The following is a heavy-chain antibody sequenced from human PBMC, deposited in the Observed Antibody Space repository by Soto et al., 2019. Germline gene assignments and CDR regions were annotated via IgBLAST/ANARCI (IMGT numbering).Heavy chain of an antibody. V-gene: IGHV1-69*06. CDR1: GCTFSSYA. Sequence: SVKVSCKASGCTFSSYAISWVRQAPGQGLEWMGGIIPIFGTANYAQKFQGRVTITADKSTSTAYMELSSLRSEDTAVYYCARAVTAGTIFDYWGQGTLVTVSS. D-gene: IGHD6-13*01. CDR3: ARAVTAGTIFDY. CDR2: IIPIFGTA. J-gene: IGHJ4*02.